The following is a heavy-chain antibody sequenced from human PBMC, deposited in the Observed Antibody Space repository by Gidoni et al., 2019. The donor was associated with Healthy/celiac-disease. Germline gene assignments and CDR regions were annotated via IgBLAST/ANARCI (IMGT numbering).Heavy chain of an antibody. CDR3: TRPSYDFWSGYYSHYYYYGMDV. CDR2: IRSKANSYAT. Sequence: EVQLVESGGGLVQPGGSLKLSCAASGFPFSGSAMHWVRQASGKGLEWVGRIRSKANSYATAYAASVKGRFTISRDDSKNTAYLQMNSLKTEDTAVYYCTRPSYDFWSGYYSHYYYYGMDVWGQGTTVTVSS. J-gene: IGHJ6*02. V-gene: IGHV3-73*01. CDR1: GFPFSGSA. D-gene: IGHD3-3*01.